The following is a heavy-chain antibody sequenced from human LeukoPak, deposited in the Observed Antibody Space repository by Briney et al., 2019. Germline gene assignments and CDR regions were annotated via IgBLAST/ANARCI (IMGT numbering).Heavy chain of an antibody. CDR3: ARDDCGGDCYSGYFDY. CDR1: EYTFSSYS. J-gene: IGHJ4*02. Sequence: ASVKVSCKASEYTFSSYSIHWVRQAPGQRLEWMGWINAGKGNTKYSQKLQGRVTITGDTSASTAYMELSSLRSEDTAVYYCARDDCGGDCYSGYFDYWGQGTLVTVSS. V-gene: IGHV1-3*01. CDR2: INAGKGNT. D-gene: IGHD2-21*02.